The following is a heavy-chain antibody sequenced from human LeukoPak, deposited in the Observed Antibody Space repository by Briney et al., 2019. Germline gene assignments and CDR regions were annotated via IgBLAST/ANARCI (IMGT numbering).Heavy chain of an antibody. D-gene: IGHD3-9*01. CDR2: IYHSGST. Sequence: SETLSLTCTVSSGSISTTTYYWAWIRQPPGKGLEWIGSIYHSGSTYYNPSLKSRVTISVDTSKNQFSLRLSSVTAADTAVYYCARTLRYFDWLPAGETDYWGQGTLVTVSS. CDR3: ARTLRYFDWLPAGETDY. V-gene: IGHV4-39*01. J-gene: IGHJ4*02. CDR1: SGSISTTTYY.